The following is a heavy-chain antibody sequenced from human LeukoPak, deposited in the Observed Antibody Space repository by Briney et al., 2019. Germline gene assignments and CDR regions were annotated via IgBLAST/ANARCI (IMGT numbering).Heavy chain of an antibody. CDR3: ARDLIGSEWELLHAFDI. V-gene: IGHV1-69*06. J-gene: IGHJ3*02. CDR2: IIPIFGTA. Sequence: SVKVSCKASGGTFSSYAISWVRQAPGQGLEWMGGIIPIFGTANYAQKFQGRVTITADKSTSTAYMELSSLRSEDTAVYYCARDLIGSEWELLHAFDIWGQGTMVTVSS. CDR1: GGTFSSYA. D-gene: IGHD1-26*01.